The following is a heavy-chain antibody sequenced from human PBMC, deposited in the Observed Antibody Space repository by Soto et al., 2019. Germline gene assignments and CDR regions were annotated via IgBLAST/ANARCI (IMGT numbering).Heavy chain of an antibody. CDR2: ISGSGGST. CDR1: GFTFSSYA. J-gene: IGHJ4*02. V-gene: IGHV3-23*01. Sequence: GGSLRLSCAASGFTFSSYAMSWVRQAPGKGLEWVSAISGSGGSTYYADSVKGRFTISRDNSKNTLYLQMNSLRAEDTAVYYCAKDLTGFAGYGGNYFDYWGQALLDTVSS. CDR3: AKDLTGFAGYGGNYFDY. D-gene: IGHD4-17*01.